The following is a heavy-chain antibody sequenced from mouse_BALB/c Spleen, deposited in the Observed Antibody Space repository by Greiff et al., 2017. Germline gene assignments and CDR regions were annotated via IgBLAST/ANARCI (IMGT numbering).Heavy chain of an antibody. V-gene: IGHV3-8*02. D-gene: IGHD2-4*01. Sequence: EVQVVESGPSLVKPSQTLSLTCSVTGDSITSGYWNWIRKFPGNKLEYMGYISYSGSTYYNPSLKSRISITRDTSKNQYYLQLNSVTTEDTATYYCASRIYYDYVGYFDVWGAGTTVTVSS. CDR1: GDSITSGY. CDR2: ISYSGST. J-gene: IGHJ1*01. CDR3: ASRIYYDYVGYFDV.